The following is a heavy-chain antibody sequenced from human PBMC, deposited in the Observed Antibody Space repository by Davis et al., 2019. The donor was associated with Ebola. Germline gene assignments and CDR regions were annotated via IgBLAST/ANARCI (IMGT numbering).Heavy chain of an antibody. CDR1: GGTFSSYA. CDR2: ISAYNGNT. D-gene: IGHD3-9*01. Sequence: ASVKVSCKASGGTFSSYAISWVRQAPGQGLEWMGWISAYNGNTNYAQKLQGRVTMTTDTSTSTAYMELRSLRSDDTAVYYCARVSWLTGYYTYNWFDPWGQGTLVTVSS. CDR3: ARVSWLTGYYTYNWFDP. V-gene: IGHV1-18*01. J-gene: IGHJ5*02.